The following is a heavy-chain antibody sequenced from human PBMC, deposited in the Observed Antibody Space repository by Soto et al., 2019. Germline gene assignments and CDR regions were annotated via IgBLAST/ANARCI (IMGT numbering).Heavy chain of an antibody. CDR3: ARDYLSSKLSLSYFDF. V-gene: IGHV1-46*01. CDR2: INPSGGSA. J-gene: IGHJ4*02. D-gene: IGHD2-2*01. Sequence: ASVKVSCKASGYTFTSYYMHWVRQAPGQGLEWMGIINPSGGSASLAQKFQGRVTMTRDTSTSTVYMELTILRSEDAAVYYCARDYLSSKLSLSYFDFWGQGTLVTVSS. CDR1: GYTFTSYY.